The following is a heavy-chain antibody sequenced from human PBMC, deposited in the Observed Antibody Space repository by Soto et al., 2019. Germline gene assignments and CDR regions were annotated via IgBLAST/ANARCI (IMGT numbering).Heavy chain of an antibody. CDR3: AREGYYDSSGYYGMDV. V-gene: IGHV4-30-4*01. J-gene: IGHJ6*02. D-gene: IGHD3-22*01. Sequence: PSETLSLTCTVSGGSISSGDYYWSWIRQPPGKGLEWIGYIYYSGSTYYNPSPKSRVTISVDTSKNQFSLKLSSVTAADTAVYYCAREGYYDSSGYYGMDVWGQGTTVTVSS. CDR2: IYYSGST. CDR1: GGSISSGDYY.